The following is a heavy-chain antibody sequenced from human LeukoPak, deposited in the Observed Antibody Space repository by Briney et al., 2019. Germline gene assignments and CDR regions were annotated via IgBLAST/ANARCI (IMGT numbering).Heavy chain of an antibody. V-gene: IGHV3-7*04. Sequence: GSLRLSCAASGFTFSSCWMSWVRQAPGKGLQWVASIKQDGSERFYVDSVKGRFTISRDNAKSSLYLQMNSLGAEDTAVYYCARVPGRTGYFDYWGQGTLVAVSS. CDR1: GFTFSSCW. CDR2: IKQDGSER. J-gene: IGHJ4*02. D-gene: IGHD2-15*01. CDR3: ARVPGRTGYFDY.